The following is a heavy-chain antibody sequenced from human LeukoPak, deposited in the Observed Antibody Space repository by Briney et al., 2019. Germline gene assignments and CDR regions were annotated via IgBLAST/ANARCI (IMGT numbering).Heavy chain of an antibody. CDR1: GGTFSSYA. D-gene: IGHD5-18*01. J-gene: IGHJ5*02. CDR2: IIPIFGIA. V-gene: IGHV1-69*04. Sequence: SVKVSCKASGGTFSSYAISWVRQAPGQGLEWMGRIIPIFGIANYAQKFQGRVTITADKSTSTAYMELSSLRSEDTAVYYCARADTAMVTWFDPWGQGTLVTVSS. CDR3: ARADTAMVTWFDP.